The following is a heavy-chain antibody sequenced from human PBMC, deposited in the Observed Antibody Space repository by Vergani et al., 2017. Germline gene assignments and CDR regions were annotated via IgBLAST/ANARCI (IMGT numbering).Heavy chain of an antibody. Sequence: VQLVESGGGLVKPRGSLRLSCEGSGFTFKNNTMTWVRQAPGKGLEWVSSISSSSAYLHYADSVKGRFTISRDNAKKSPFLQMNNLRADDTAVYYCASRVSANGGLDTWGQGTLVTVSS. CDR3: ASRVSANGGLDT. CDR2: ISSSSAYL. CDR1: GFTFKNNT. V-gene: IGHV3-21*02. J-gene: IGHJ5*02. D-gene: IGHD2-15*01.